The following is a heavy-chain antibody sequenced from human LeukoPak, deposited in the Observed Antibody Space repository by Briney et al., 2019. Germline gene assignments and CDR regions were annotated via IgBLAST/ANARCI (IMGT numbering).Heavy chain of an antibody. V-gene: IGHV4-34*01. CDR1: GGSISNYY. CDR2: INHSGST. CDR3: ARRLAPYRYCSGGSCYRFDP. D-gene: IGHD2-15*01. J-gene: IGHJ5*02. Sequence: SETLSLTCTVSGGSISNYYWSWIRQPPGKGLEWIGEINHSGSTNYNPSLKSRVTISVDTSKNQFSLKLSSVTAADTAVYYCARRLAPYRYCSGGSCYRFDPWGQGTLVTVSS.